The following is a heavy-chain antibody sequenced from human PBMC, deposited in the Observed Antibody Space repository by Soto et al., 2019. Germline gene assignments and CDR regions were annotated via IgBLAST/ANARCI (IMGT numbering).Heavy chain of an antibody. J-gene: IGHJ3*02. CDR1: GFTFSAYN. D-gene: IGHD4-17*01. V-gene: IGHV3-21*01. CDR3: ARIVYSDFVWNTFDI. CDR2: ISSSSSYI. Sequence: GGSLRLSCAASGFTFSAYNMNWVRQAPGKGLEWVSSISSSSSYIYYADSVKGRFTISRDNAKNSLYLQMDSLRAEDTAVYSCARIVYSDFVWNTFDIWGQGTMVTVSS.